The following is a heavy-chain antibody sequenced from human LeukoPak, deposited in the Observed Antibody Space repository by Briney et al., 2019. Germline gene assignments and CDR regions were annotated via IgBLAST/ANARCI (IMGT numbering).Heavy chain of an antibody. CDR2: ISANTGKT. V-gene: IGHV1-18*01. CDR3: AKVAGDRMDY. CDR1: GYTFATYG. D-gene: IGHD6-13*01. J-gene: IGHJ4*02. Sequence: GASVKVSCKASGYTFATYGFCWVRQAPGHGLEWMGWISANTGKTDYAQRYQGRVTPTTDTSASTAYMELRSLRPDDTAVYYCAKVAGDRMDYWGQGTLVTVSS.